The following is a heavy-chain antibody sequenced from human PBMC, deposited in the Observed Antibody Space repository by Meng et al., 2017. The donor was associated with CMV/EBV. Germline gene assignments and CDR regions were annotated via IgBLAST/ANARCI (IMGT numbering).Heavy chain of an antibody. J-gene: IGHJ4*02. CDR1: GCSISSYY. CDR3: ARDSSGWYPHFDY. Sequence: QWHLQVSVPGFVKPSEPLSLTCTVSGCSISSYYWSWIRLPAWKGLGWIGRIYTSGGTNYNPSLKSRVTMSVDTSKNQFSLKLSSVTAADTAVYYCARDSSGWYPHFDYGGQGTLVTVS. V-gene: IGHV4-4*07. D-gene: IGHD6-19*01. CDR2: IYTSGGT.